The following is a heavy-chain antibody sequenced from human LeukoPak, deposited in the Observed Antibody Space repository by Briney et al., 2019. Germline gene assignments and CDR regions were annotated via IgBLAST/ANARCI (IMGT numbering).Heavy chain of an antibody. Sequence: AGGSLRLSCAASGFTFSSYWMHWVRQAPGKGLVWVSRIKSDGSSASYADSVKGRFTISRDNAKNTLYLQMNSLRAEDTAVYYCARGPSGYHNTGGQGTLVTVSS. J-gene: IGHJ4*02. CDR2: IKSDGSSA. CDR1: GFTFSSYW. V-gene: IGHV3-74*01. D-gene: IGHD5-12*01. CDR3: ARGPSGYHNT.